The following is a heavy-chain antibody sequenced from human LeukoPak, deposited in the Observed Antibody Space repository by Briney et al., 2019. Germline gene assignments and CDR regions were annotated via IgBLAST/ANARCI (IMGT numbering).Heavy chain of an antibody. CDR2: IYYSGST. CDR3: ARHKMVRGIGYYYYMDV. CDR1: GGSISSYY. V-gene: IGHV4-59*01. J-gene: IGHJ6*03. Sequence: SETLSLTCTVSGGSISSYYWNWIRQPPGKGLEWIGYIYYSGSTNYNPSLKSRVTISVDTSKNQFSLKLSSVTAADTAVYYCARHKMVRGIGYYYYMDVWGKGTTVTISS. D-gene: IGHD3-10*01.